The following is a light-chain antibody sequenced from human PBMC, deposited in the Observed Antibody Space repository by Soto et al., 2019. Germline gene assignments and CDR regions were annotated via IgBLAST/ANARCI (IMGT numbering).Light chain of an antibody. CDR1: QSVSSSY. Sequence: EIVLTQSPGTLSLSPGERATLSCRASQSVSSSYLAWYQQKPGQAPRLLIYGASSWATGIPDRFSGSGSGTDFILTSSRLEPEDFEVYCCQQYGSSPRTFGQGTK. CDR2: GAS. CDR3: QQYGSSPRT. V-gene: IGKV3-20*01. J-gene: IGKJ1*01.